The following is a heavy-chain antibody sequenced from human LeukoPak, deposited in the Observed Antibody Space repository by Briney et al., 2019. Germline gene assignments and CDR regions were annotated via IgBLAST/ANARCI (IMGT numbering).Heavy chain of an antibody. J-gene: IGHJ5*02. CDR3: ARGSVVVPAHRTSKRNWFDP. CDR1: GGSFSGYY. V-gene: IGHV4-34*01. Sequence: PSETLSLTCAVYGGSFSGYYWSWISQPPGKGLEWNGEINHSGSANYNPSLKSRVTISVDTSKNQFSLKLSSVTAADTAVYYCARGSVVVPAHRTSKRNWFDPWGQGTLVTVSS. D-gene: IGHD2-2*01. CDR2: INHSGSA.